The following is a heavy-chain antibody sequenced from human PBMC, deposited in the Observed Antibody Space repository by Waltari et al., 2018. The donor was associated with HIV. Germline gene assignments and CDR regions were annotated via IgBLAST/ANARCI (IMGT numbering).Heavy chain of an antibody. CDR1: GYTFTTYD. D-gene: IGHD5-12*01. CDR2: MNPNSGNT. J-gene: IGHJ4*02. CDR3: ARTRPGYSGYDQTFDY. V-gene: IGHV1-8*01. Sequence: QAQLVQSGAEVKNPGASVKVSCQPSGYTFTTYDITWVRQATGQGLEWMGWMNPNSGNTGYAQKFQGRVTMTRNTSISTAYMELSGLKSEDTAVYYCARTRPGYSGYDQTFDYWGQGTLVTVSS.